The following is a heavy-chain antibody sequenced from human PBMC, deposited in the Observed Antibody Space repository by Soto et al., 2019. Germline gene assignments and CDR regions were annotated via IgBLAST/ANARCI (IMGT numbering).Heavy chain of an antibody. CDR2: ISSSSSYI. V-gene: IGHV3-21*01. Sequence: EVQLVESGGGLVKPGGSLRLSCAASGFTFSSFSMNWVRQAPGKGLEWVSSISSSSSYIYYADSVKGRFTISRDNAKNSLYLQMNGLRAEDTAVYYCARAEDYYDSSGYLYWGQGTLVTVSS. J-gene: IGHJ4*02. D-gene: IGHD3-22*01. CDR3: ARAEDYYDSSGYLY. CDR1: GFTFSSFS.